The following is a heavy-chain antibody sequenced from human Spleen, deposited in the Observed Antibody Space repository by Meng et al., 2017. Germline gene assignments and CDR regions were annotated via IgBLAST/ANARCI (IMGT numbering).Heavy chain of an antibody. J-gene: IGHJ4*02. D-gene: IGHD2-15*01. CDR2: IYYSGST. CDR3: ARSPRMKDIVVVVAGHFDY. CDR1: GGSISSSSFY. V-gene: IGHV4-39*07. Sequence: SETLSLTCTVSGGSISSSSFYWDWIRQPPGKGLEWIGSIYYSGSTYYNPSLKSRVTISVDTSRNQFSLKLSSVTAADTAVYYCARSPRMKDIVVVVAGHFDYWGQGTLVTVSS.